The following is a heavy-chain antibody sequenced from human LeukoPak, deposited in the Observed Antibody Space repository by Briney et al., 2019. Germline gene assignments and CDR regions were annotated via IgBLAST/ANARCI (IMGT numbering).Heavy chain of an antibody. J-gene: IGHJ3*02. CDR1: GGTFSNYA. D-gene: IGHD6-13*01. CDR3: ARKIAAAPDALDI. Sequence: GASVKVSCKASGGTFSNYAISWVRQAPGQGLEWMGGIIPIFGTANYAQKFQGRVTITADESTSTAYMELSSLRSEDTAVYYCARKIAAAPDALDIWGQGTMVTVSS. CDR2: IIPIFGTA. V-gene: IGHV1-69*13.